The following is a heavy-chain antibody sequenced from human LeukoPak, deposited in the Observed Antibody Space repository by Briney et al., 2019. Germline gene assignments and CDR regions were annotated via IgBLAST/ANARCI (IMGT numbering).Heavy chain of an antibody. Sequence: SETLSLTCTVPGGSISSYYWSWIRQPAGKGLERIGRIYTSGSTNYNPSLKSRVTMSVDTSKNQFSLKLSSVTAADTAVYYCARVHYYGSGKGSFDYWGQGTLVAVSS. D-gene: IGHD3-10*01. CDR3: ARVHYYGSGKGSFDY. CDR1: GGSISSYY. CDR2: IYTSGST. V-gene: IGHV4-4*07. J-gene: IGHJ4*02.